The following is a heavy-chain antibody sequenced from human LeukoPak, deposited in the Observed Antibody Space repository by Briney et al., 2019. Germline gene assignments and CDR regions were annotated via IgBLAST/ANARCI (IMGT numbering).Heavy chain of an antibody. CDR1: GFTFSSYS. J-gene: IGHJ3*02. D-gene: IGHD3-10*01. CDR2: ISSSSSYI. CDR3: ARVTMVRGVYDAFDI. V-gene: IGHV3-21*01. Sequence: GGSLRLSYAASGFTFSSYSMNWVRQAPGKGLEWVSSISSSSSYIYYADSVKGRFTISRDNAKNSLYLQMNSLRAEDTAVYYCARVTMVRGVYDAFDIWGQGTMVTVSS.